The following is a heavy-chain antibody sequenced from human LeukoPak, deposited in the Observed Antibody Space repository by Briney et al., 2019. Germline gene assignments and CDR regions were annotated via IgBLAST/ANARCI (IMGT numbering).Heavy chain of an antibody. CDR1: GFTFSNYA. V-gene: IGHV3-23*01. CDR2: ISGSGGST. J-gene: IGHJ4*02. D-gene: IGHD6-13*01. Sequence: GGSLRLSCAASGFTFSNYAMSWVRQAPGKGLEWVSTISGSGGSTYYADSVKGRFTISRDNSKNTLFLQMNSLRAEDTAMYYCARGYSSSWYDWGQGTLVTVSS. CDR3: ARGYSSSWYD.